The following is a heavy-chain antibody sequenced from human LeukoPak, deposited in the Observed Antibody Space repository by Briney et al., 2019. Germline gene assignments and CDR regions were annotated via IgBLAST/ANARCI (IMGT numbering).Heavy chain of an antibody. J-gene: IGHJ4*02. D-gene: IGHD3-10*01. V-gene: IGHV3-48*03. CDR3: ARSMVRGLTHPYSFDY. CDR1: GFTFSSYE. Sequence: GGSLRLSCAASGFTFSSYEMNWVRQAPGKGLEWVSYISSSGSTIYYADSVKGRFTISRDNSKNTLYLQMNSLRAEDTAVYYCARSMVRGLTHPYSFDYWGQGTLVTVSS. CDR2: ISSSGSTI.